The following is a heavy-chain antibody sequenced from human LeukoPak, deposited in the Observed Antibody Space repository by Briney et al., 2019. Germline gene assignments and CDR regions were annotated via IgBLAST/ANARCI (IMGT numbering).Heavy chain of an antibody. Sequence: PGGSLRLSCAASGFTFSSYGMHWVRQAPGKGLEWVAVIWYDGSNKYYADSVKGRFTISRDNSKNTLYLQMNSLRAEDTAVYYCARVRAPAHYSGSYTNMDVWGQGTTVTVSS. CDR3: ARVRAPAHYSGSYTNMDV. D-gene: IGHD1-26*01. V-gene: IGHV3-33*08. CDR1: GFTFSSYG. CDR2: IWYDGSNK. J-gene: IGHJ6*02.